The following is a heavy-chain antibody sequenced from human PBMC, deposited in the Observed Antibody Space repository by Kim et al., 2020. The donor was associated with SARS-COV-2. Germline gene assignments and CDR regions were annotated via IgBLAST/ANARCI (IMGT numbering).Heavy chain of an antibody. J-gene: IGHJ6*02. V-gene: IGHV3-21*01. Sequence: DSVKGRFAISRDNAKNSVYLELKSMTAEDTAVYFCARDGRGSADYYSAMDVWGQGTPVTVSS. CDR3: ARDGRGSADYYSAMDV. D-gene: IGHD1-26*01.